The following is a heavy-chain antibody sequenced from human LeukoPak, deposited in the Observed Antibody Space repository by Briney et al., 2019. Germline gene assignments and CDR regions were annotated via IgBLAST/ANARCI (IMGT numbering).Heavy chain of an antibody. Sequence: PGGSLRLSCAASGFTFSSCGFNWVRQAPGKGLEWVSSIGPTGTDRYYADSVRGRFTISRDDAKDSMYLQMDSLRDEDTAVYYCATETIGRHYDYWGQGTLLTVSS. CDR2: IGPTGTDR. D-gene: IGHD1-14*01. J-gene: IGHJ4*02. CDR3: ATETIGRHYDY. CDR1: GFTFSSCG. V-gene: IGHV3-21*01.